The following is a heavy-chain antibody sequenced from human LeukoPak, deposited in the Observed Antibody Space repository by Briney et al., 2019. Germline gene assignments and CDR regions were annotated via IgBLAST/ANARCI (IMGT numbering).Heavy chain of an antibody. J-gene: IGHJ4*02. CDR2: IYYSGST. CDR1: GGSNSSSSYY. V-gene: IGHV4-39*01. D-gene: IGHD6-19*01. CDR3: ARHYGGWRTFDY. Sequence: SETLSLTCTVSGGSNSSSSYYWGWIRQPPGKGLEWIGCIYYSGSTYYNPSLKSRVTISVDTSKNQLSLKLSSVTAADTAVYYCARHYGGWRTFDYWGQGTLVTVSS.